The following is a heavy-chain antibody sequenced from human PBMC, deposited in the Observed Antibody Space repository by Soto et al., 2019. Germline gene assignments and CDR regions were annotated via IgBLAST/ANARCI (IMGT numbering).Heavy chain of an antibody. V-gene: IGHV4-61*01. Sequence: QVQLQESGPGLVKPSETLSLTCTVSGGSVSSGRFYWSWIRQPPGKGLEWIGYIYYTGSTKYNPSLRSRVTISVDTSKNQFSLKLTSVTAADTAVYYCVRSGSGSGWLGGQGTLVTVSS. D-gene: IGHD6-19*01. CDR3: VRSGSGSGWL. J-gene: IGHJ4*02. CDR1: GGSVSSGRFY. CDR2: IYYTGST.